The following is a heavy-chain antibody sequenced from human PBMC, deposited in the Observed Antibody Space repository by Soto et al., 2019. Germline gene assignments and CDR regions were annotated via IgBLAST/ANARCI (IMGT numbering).Heavy chain of an antibody. CDR2: IKDGGST. Sequence: QVQLQQWGAGLLKPSETLSLTCAVNGGSFTGYYWSWVRQPPGKGLEWIGEIKDGGSTNYSPSLSSRVTISADTSKRQLSLKVTSVTAADTAVYYCARGQEGVVATHWDQGSLVTVSS. CDR3: ARGQEGVVATH. V-gene: IGHV4-34*01. CDR1: GGSFTGYY. J-gene: IGHJ4*02. D-gene: IGHD2-15*01.